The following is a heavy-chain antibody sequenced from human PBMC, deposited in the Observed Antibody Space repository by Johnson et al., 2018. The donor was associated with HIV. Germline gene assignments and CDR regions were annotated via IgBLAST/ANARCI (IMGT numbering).Heavy chain of an antibody. J-gene: IGHJ3*02. CDR3: ARGLDYYDSSGFRSASFDI. D-gene: IGHD3-22*01. Sequence: MLLVESGGGLVQPGGSLRLSCAASGFDFSSSWMHWVRQAPGKGLVWVSRIRNDGSATPYADSVKGRFTISSDNSRNALYLQMNSLRAEDTAVYYCARGLDYYDSSGFRSASFDIWGQGTMVIVSP. CDR1: GFDFSSSW. V-gene: IGHV3-74*01. CDR2: IRNDGSAT.